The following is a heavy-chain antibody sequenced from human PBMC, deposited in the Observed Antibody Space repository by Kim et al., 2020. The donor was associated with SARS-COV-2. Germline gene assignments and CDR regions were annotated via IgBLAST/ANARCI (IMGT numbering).Heavy chain of an antibody. CDR3: ARDGGSGSGPFDI. Sequence: GGSLRLSCAASGLTVNSNFMTWVRQAPGKGLEWVSSLYSGGGTYYAGSVRGRFTISRHTSKNTLYLHMDSLRYEDTAVYYCARDGGSGSGPFDIWGQGTMVTVSS. J-gene: IGHJ3*02. V-gene: IGHV3-53*04. D-gene: IGHD1-26*01. CDR1: GLTVNSNF. CDR2: LYSGGGT.